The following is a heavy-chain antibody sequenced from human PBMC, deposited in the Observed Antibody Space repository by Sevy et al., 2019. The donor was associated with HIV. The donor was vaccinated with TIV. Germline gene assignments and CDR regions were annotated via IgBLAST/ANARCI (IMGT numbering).Heavy chain of an antibody. J-gene: IGHJ1*01. CDR1: GGSVSSGSYY. Sequence: SETLSLTCTVSGGSVSSGSYYWNWIRHPPGKGLEWIGHLYDSENIKYKPYLKSRITISVDTFKNQFSLKLTSVTAADTAVYYCARGGRLRGEYVKHWGQGTLVTVSS. CDR2: LYDSENI. CDR3: ARGGRLRGEYVKH. D-gene: IGHD3-16*01. V-gene: IGHV4-61*01.